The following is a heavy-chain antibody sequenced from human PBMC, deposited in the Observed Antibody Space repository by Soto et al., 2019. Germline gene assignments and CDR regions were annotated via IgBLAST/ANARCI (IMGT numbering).Heavy chain of an antibody. CDR2: IYYSGST. CDR3: AKLHCITSNCVPLDP. D-gene: IGHD3-10*01. Sequence: PSETLSLTCTVSGGSIRSDNCNWAWIRQPPGEGLEWIGNIYYSGSTDYNPSLKSRVTISVDTSKNQFSLKLSSVTAADTAVYYCAKLHCITSNCVPLDPWGQGIQVTVSS. J-gene: IGHJ5*02. V-gene: IGHV4-39*01. CDR1: GGSIRSDNCN.